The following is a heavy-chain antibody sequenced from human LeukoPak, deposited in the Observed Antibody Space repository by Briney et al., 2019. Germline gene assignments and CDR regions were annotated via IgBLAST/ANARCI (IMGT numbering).Heavy chain of an antibody. CDR3: ASELRYFDWPRTYYYCGMDV. CDR2: INPSGGST. V-gene: IGHV1-46*03. CDR1: GYTFTSYY. D-gene: IGHD3-9*01. Sequence: ASVKVSCKASGYTFTSYYMHWVRQAPGQGLEWMGIINPSGGSTSYAQKFQGRVTMTRDTSTSTVYMELSSLRSEDTAVYYCASELRYFDWPRTYYYCGMDVWGQGTTVTVSS. J-gene: IGHJ6*02.